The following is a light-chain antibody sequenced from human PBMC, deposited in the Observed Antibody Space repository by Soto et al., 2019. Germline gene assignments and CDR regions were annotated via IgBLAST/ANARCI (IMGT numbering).Light chain of an antibody. V-gene: IGKV1-39*01. CDR2: AAS. CDR3: QQSYSTPLT. CDR1: QSISSY. Sequence: DIQMTQSPSSLSAYVGDRVTITCRASQSISSYLNWYQQKPGKAPKLLIYAASSLQSGVPSRSSGSGSGTDFTLTISSLQPEDFATYYCQQSYSTPLTFGGGTKVDIK. J-gene: IGKJ4*01.